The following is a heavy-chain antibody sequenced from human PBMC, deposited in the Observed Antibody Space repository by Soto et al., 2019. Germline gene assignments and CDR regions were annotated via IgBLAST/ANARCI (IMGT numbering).Heavy chain of an antibody. V-gene: IGHV1-46*01. CDR1: GYTFTDYY. CDR3: ARDGSSDWLTWFDP. Sequence: QVQLAQSGAEVKKPGASVKVSCKASGYTFTDYYMHWVRQAPGQGLERMGIISPSGGSTYAQKFQGRVTVTRDTSTSTVYMELSSLRSEDTAVYYCARDGSSDWLTWFDPWGPGTLVTVSS. CDR2: ISPSGGST. J-gene: IGHJ5*02. D-gene: IGHD6-19*01.